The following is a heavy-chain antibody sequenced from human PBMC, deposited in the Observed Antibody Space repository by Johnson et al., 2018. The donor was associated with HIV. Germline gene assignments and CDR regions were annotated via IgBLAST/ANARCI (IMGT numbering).Heavy chain of an antibody. Sequence: QVQLVESGGGVVQPGGSLRLSCAASGFTFSSYGMHWVRQAPGKGLEWVAFIRYDGSNKYYADSVQGRFTISRDKSENTLYLQMNSLRDEDTAVYYCAKDGGKYWPDSCDIWGQGTMVTVSS. J-gene: IGHJ3*02. CDR2: IRYDGSNK. V-gene: IGHV3-30*02. D-gene: IGHD2-8*02. CDR1: GFTFSSYG. CDR3: AKDGGKYWPDSCDI.